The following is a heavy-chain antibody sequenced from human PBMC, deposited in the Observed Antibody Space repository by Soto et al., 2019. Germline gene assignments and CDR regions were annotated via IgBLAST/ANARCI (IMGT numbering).Heavy chain of an antibody. CDR2: ISGSGGST. Sequence: GESLKISCAASGFTFSSYAMSWVRQAPGKGLEWVSAISGSGGSTYYADSVKGRFTISRDNSKNTLYLQMNSLRAEDTAVYYCAKACGGSCYNEFGYWGQGTLVTVSS. J-gene: IGHJ4*02. CDR3: AKACGGSCYNEFGY. V-gene: IGHV3-23*01. CDR1: GFTFSSYA. D-gene: IGHD2-15*01.